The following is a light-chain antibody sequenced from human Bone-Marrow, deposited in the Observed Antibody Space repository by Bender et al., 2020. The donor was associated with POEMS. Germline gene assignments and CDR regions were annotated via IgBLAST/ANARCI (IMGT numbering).Light chain of an antibody. CDR2: ADS. Sequence: SYVLTQPPSVSLAPGQTARITCGGDNIGLKSVHWYQQKPGQAPVLVVYADSDRPSGVPDRFSGSKSGNTASLTVSGLQAEDEADYFCTSYATSDTYVFGGGTKVTVL. CDR1: NIGLKS. J-gene: IGLJ1*01. CDR3: TSYATSDTYV. V-gene: IGLV3-21*02.